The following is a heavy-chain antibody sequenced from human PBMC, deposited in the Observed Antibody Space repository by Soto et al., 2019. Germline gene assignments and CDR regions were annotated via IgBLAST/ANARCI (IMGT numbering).Heavy chain of an antibody. D-gene: IGHD6-13*01. CDR3: ARFHIGSSWDQYYYYRMDV. J-gene: IGHJ6*02. CDR2: MNPNSGNT. Sequence: ASVKVSCTTSGYTFSNYGINWVRQATGQGLEWMGWMNPNSGNTGYAQKFQGRVTMTRNTSISTAYMELSSLRSEDTAAYYCARFHIGSSWDQYYYYRMDVSGQGNPVTVSS. V-gene: IGHV1-8*02. CDR1: GYTFSNYG.